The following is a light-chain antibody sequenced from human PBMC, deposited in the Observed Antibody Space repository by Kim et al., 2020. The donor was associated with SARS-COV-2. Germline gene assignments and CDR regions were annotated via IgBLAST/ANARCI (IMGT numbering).Light chain of an antibody. CDR3: QQLNGFPRT. J-gene: IGKJ4*01. CDR2: STS. Sequence: DIQMTQSPSSVSASVGDRVTITCRASENIGSWLAWYQQKPGKAPSLLIYSTSTLHSGVPSRFSGSGSGTDFTLTVSSLQPEDSAVYYCQQLNGFPRTFGGGTKLEI. V-gene: IGKV1-12*01. CDR1: ENIGSW.